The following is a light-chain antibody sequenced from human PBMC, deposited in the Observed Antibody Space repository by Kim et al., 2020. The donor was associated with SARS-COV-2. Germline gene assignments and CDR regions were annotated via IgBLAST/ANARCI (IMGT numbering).Light chain of an antibody. V-gene: IGKV1-27*01. CDR3: QNYKSVPWT. Sequence: DIQMTQSPSSLSASVGDRVTITCRASQDISNYLAWYQQKPGKVPKVLIYAASTLQSGVSSRFSGSGSGTDFTLTISSLQPEDVATYYCQNYKSVPWTFGQGTKVDIK. CDR1: QDISNY. CDR2: AAS. J-gene: IGKJ1*01.